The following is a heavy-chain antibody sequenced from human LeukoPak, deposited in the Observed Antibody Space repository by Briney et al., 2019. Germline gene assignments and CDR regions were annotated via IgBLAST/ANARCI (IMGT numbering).Heavy chain of an antibody. CDR3: TTEDIVVVPAAMGAFDI. V-gene: IGHV3-15*01. CDR1: GFTFSNAW. D-gene: IGHD2-2*01. J-gene: IGHJ3*02. Sequence: GGSLRLSCAASGFTFSNAWRSWVRQAPGKGLEGVGRIKSKTDGGTTDYAAPVKGRFTISRDDSKNTLYLQMNSLKTEDTAVYYCTTEDIVVVPAAMGAFDIWGQGTMVTVSS. CDR2: IKSKTDGGTT.